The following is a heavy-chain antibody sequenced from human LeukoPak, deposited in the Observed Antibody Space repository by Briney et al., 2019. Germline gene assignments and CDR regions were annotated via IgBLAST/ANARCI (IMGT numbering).Heavy chain of an antibody. CDR3: ARAVAVYYYDSSGPYYFDY. Sequence: GRSLRLSCAASGYTFTSYAMHWVRQAPGQRLEWMGWINAGNGNTKYSQKFQGRVTITRDTSASTAYMELSSLRSEDTAVYYCARAVAVYYYDSSGPYYFDYWGQGTLVTVSS. D-gene: IGHD3-22*01. CDR1: GYTFTSYA. CDR2: INAGNGNT. V-gene: IGHV1-3*01. J-gene: IGHJ4*02.